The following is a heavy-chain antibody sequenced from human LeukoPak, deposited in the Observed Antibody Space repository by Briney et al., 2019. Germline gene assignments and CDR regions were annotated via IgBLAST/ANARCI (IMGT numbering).Heavy chain of an antibody. CDR1: GGTFSSYA. CDR2: IIPIFGTA. D-gene: IGHD3-22*01. V-gene: IGHV1-69*13. Sequence: SVTVSCTASGGTFSSYAISWVRQAPGQGLEWMGGIIPIFGTANYAQKFQGRVTITADESTSTAYMELSSLRSEDTAVYYCAILGEYYYDIVRSGDFDYWGQGTLVTVSS. J-gene: IGHJ4*02. CDR3: AILGEYYYDIVRSGDFDY.